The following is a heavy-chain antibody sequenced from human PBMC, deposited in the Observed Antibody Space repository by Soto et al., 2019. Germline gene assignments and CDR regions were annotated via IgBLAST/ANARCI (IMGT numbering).Heavy chain of an antibody. V-gene: IGHV4-31*03. CDR1: GGSISSGGYY. J-gene: IGHJ4*02. D-gene: IGHD3-10*01. CDR3: ARLENRAIAMLRGLIHY. Sequence: SETLSLTCTVAGGSISSGGYYWSWIRQHPGKGLEWIGYIYYSGSTYYNPSLKSRVTISVDTSKNQFSLKVTSVTAADTALYYCARLENRAIAMLRGLIHYWGQGTLVTVSS. CDR2: IYYSGST.